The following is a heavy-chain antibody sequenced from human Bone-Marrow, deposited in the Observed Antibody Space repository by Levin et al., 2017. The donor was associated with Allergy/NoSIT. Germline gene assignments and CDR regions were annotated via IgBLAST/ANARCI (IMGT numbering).Heavy chain of an antibody. V-gene: IGHV2-5*02. CDR3: AHRARAPDGSGSYPY. D-gene: IGHD3-10*01. J-gene: IGHJ4*02. CDR1: GFSLSTSGVG. Sequence: SGPTLVKPTQTLTLTCPFSGFSLSTSGVGVGWIRPPPGKALEWLALIYWDDDKRYSPSLKSRLTITKDTSKNQVVLTMTNMDPVDTATYYCAHRARAPDGSGSYPYWGQGTLVTVSS. CDR2: IYWDDDK.